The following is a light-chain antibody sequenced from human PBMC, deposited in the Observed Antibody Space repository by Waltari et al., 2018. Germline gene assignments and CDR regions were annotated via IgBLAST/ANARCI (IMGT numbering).Light chain of an antibody. CDR3: QQYQNWPPWT. CDR2: DSS. Sequence: VLTQSPATLSVSPGDTVTLSCRASQSVRSDLAWYQQKPGQAPRLLLYDSSTGATGITARFIGSGSGTDFTLTISSLQSEDFGVYYCQQYQNWPPWTFGQGTKVEIE. J-gene: IGKJ1*01. CDR1: QSVRSD. V-gene: IGKV3-15*01.